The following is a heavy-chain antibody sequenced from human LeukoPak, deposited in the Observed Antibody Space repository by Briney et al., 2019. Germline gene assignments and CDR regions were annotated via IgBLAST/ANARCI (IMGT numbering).Heavy chain of an antibody. CDR1: GGSFSGYY. CDR2: INHSGST. J-gene: IGHJ4*02. Sequence: SETLSLTCAVYGGSFSGYYWSWIRQPPGKGLEWIGEINHSGSTNYNPSLKSRVTISVDTSKNQFSLKLSSVTAADTAVYYCASNRAGTVGYADYWGQGTLVTVSS. CDR3: ASNRAGTVGYADY. D-gene: IGHD6-13*01. V-gene: IGHV4-34*01.